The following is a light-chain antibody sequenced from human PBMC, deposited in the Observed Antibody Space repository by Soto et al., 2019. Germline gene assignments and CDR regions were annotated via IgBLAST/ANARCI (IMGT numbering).Light chain of an antibody. CDR3: QSYDNSLTGYWV. CDR1: SSNIGRGYD. J-gene: IGLJ3*02. V-gene: IGLV1-40*01. CDR2: GNN. Sequence: QSVLTQPPSVSRAPGQRVTISCTGSSSNIGRGYDVHWYQQLPGTAPKLLIYGNNNRPSGVPDRFSGSKSGTSASLAITGLQAEDEADYYCQSYDNSLTGYWVFGGGTQLTVL.